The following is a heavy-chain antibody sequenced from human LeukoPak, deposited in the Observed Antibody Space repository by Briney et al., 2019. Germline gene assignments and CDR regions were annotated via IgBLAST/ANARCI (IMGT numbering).Heavy chain of an antibody. CDR1: GFTFSSYA. CDR2: ISGSGGST. J-gene: IGHJ4*02. V-gene: IGHV3-23*01. CDR3: ATSTGWPGFDF. Sequence: GGSLRLSCAASGFTFSSYAMSWVRQAPGKGLEWVSAISGSGGSTYYADSVKGRFTISRDNSKNTLYLQMNSLRSEDTAVYYCATSTGWPGFDFWGQGTLVTVSS. D-gene: IGHD6-19*01.